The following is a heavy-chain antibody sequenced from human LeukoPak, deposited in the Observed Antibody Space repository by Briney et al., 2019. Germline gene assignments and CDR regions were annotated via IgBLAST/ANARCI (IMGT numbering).Heavy chain of an antibody. V-gene: IGHV3-21*01. Sequence: GGSLRLSGAASGFTFSIFSMNWVGQPPGKGREWVSSISSSSSYIYYADSVKGRFTISRDNAKNSLYLQMNSLRAEDTAVYYCARAGVYGDYGGYWGQGTLVTVSS. CDR2: ISSSSSYI. D-gene: IGHD4-17*01. J-gene: IGHJ4*02. CDR1: GFTFSIFS. CDR3: ARAGVYGDYGGY.